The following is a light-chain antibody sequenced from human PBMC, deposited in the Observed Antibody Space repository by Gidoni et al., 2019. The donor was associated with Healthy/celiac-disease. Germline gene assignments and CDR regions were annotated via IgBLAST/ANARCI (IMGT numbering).Light chain of an antibody. J-gene: IGKJ1*01. CDR2: KAS. V-gene: IGKV1-5*03. CDR3: QQYNSYSWT. CDR1: QSISSW. Sequence: DIQMTQSPSTLSASVGDRVTITCRASQSISSWLAWYQQKPGKAPKLLIYKASSLESGVPSRFSGSGSGTEFTLTISSLQPDDFATYYCQQYNSYSWTCXQXTKVEIK.